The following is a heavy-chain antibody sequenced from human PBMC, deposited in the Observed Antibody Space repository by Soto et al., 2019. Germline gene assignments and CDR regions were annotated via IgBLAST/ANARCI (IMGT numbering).Heavy chain of an antibody. D-gene: IGHD3-10*01. J-gene: IGHJ6*02. Sequence: QVQLVQSGAEVKKPGASVKVSCKASGYTFTSYGISWVRQAPGQGLEWMGWISAYNGNTNYAQKLQGRVTMTTDTSTSTAYMELRSLRSDDTAVYYGARSGSGSYYPVYYDYGIDVWGHGTTVTVSS. CDR1: GYTFTSYG. CDR3: ARSGSGSYYPVYYDYGIDV. V-gene: IGHV1-18*01. CDR2: ISAYNGNT.